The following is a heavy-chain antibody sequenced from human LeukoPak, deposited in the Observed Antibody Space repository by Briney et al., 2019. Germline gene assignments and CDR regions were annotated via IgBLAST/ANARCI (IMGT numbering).Heavy chain of an antibody. J-gene: IGHJ4*02. CDR2: ISSSSSYI. V-gene: IGHV3-21*01. CDR1: GFTFSSYS. Sequence: PGGSLRLSCAASGFTFSSYSMNWVRQAPGKGLEWASSISSSSSYIYYADSVKGRFTISRDNAKNSLYLQMNSLRAEDTAVYYCARARYGSGSSSFDYWGQGTLVTVSS. CDR3: ARARYGSGSSSFDY. D-gene: IGHD3-10*01.